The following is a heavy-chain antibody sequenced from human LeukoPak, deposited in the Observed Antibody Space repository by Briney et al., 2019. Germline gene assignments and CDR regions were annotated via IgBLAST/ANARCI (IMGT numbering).Heavy chain of an antibody. V-gene: IGHV3-30*18. J-gene: IGHJ4*02. CDR1: GFTFSSYG. D-gene: IGHD3-16*02. Sequence: GGSLRLSCAASGFTFSSYGMHWVRQAPGKGLEWVAVISYDGSNKYYADSAKGRFTISRDNSKNTLYLQMNSLRAEDTAVYYCAKDSYDYVWGSCRFDYWGQGTLVTVSS. CDR2: ISYDGSNK. CDR3: AKDSYDYVWGSCRFDY.